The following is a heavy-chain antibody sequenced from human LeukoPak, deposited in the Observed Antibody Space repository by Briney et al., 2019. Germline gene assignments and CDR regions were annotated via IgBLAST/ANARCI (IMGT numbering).Heavy chain of an antibody. CDR3: ARLDSGTYRDY. CDR1: GYIFTSYW. J-gene: IGHJ4*02. Sequence: GESLKISCKSSGYIFTSYWIGWVRQMPEKGLEWMGIIYPGDSDTRYSPPFQGQATISADKSISTAYLRWSSLKASDTAMYYCARLDSGTYRDYWGQGTLVTVSS. CDR2: IYPGDSDT. V-gene: IGHV5-51*01. D-gene: IGHD1-26*01.